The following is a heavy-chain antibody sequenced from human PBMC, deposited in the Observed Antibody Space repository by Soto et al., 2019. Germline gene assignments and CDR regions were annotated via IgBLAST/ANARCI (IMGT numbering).Heavy chain of an antibody. Sequence: GGSLRLSCAASGFTFSSYAMHWVRQAPGKGLEYVSAISSNGGSTYYANSVKGRFTISRDNSKNTLYLQMGSLRAEDMAVYYCARDLYYDILTGPGDYWGQGTLVTVSS. D-gene: IGHD3-9*01. V-gene: IGHV3-64*01. J-gene: IGHJ4*02. CDR2: ISSNGGST. CDR1: GFTFSSYA. CDR3: ARDLYYDILTGPGDY.